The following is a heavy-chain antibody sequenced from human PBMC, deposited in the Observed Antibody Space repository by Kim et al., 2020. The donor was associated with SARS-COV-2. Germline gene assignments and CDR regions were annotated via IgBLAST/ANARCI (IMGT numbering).Heavy chain of an antibody. Sequence: KCQGRGTITADKSTSTAYMELSSLRSEDTAVYYCARASFFYDSSGYHFDYWGQGTLVTVSS. J-gene: IGHJ4*02. V-gene: IGHV1-69*04. D-gene: IGHD3-22*01. CDR3: ARASFFYDSSGYHFDY.